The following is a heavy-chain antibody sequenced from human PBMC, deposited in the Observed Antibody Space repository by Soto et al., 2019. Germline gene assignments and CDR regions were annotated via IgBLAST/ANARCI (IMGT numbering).Heavy chain of an antibody. CDR1: GGSISSNNW. J-gene: IGHJ4*02. CDR2: IFHSGST. CDR3: ARVYSGSYSDS. Sequence: PSETLSLTCAVSGGSISSNNWWRWVRQPPGKGLEGIGEIFHSGSTYYSPSLKSRVTISVDKSKKYFSLNLTSVTAADTAVYYCARVYSGSYSDSWGQGTLVTVS. D-gene: IGHD1-26*01. V-gene: IGHV4-4*02.